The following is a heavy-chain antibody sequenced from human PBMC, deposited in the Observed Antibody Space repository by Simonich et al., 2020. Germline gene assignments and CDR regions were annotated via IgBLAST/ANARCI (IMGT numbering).Heavy chain of an antibody. CDR1: GYTFTSYD. CDR3: ARARYCSSTSCYNWFDP. D-gene: IGHD2-2*01. V-gene: IGHV1-8*03. CDR2: MKPNSGKT. J-gene: IGHJ5*02. Sequence: QVQLVQSGAEVKKPGASVKVSCKASGYTFTSYDINWVRQDNGQGLECKAVMKPNSGKTSHAQKFHGRVTITRNTCIRTAYMELSSLRSEDTAVYYSARARYCSSTSCYNWFDPWGQGTLVTVSS.